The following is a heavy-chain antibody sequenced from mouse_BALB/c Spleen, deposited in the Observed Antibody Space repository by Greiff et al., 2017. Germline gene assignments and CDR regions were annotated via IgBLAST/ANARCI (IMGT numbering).Heavy chain of an antibody. D-gene: IGHD4-1*01. CDR2: IDPSDSYT. CDR1: GYAFTNYL. Sequence: VQLQQSGAGLVRPGTSVKVSCKGSGYAFTNYLIEWVKQRPGQGLEWIGEIDPSDSYTNYNQKFKGNATLTVDKSSSTAYMHLSSLTSEDSAFYYCARTGLFAYWGQGTLVTVSA. V-gene: IGHV1-59*01. CDR3: ARTGLFAY. J-gene: IGHJ3*01.